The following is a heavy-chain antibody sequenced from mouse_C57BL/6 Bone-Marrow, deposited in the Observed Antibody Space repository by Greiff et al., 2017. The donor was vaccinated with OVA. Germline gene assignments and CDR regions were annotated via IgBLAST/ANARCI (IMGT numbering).Heavy chain of an antibody. Sequence: LVEPGASVKISCKASGYAFSSSWMNWVKQRPGKGLEWIGRIYPGDGDTNYNGKFKGKATLTADKSSSTAYMQLSSLTSEDSAVYFCARGKLAYWGQGTLVTVSA. CDR1: GYAFSSSW. J-gene: IGHJ3*01. CDR3: ARGKLAY. CDR2: IYPGDGDT. V-gene: IGHV1-82*01.